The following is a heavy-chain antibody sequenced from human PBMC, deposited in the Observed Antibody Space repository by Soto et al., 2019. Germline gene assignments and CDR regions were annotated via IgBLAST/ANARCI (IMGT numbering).Heavy chain of an antibody. D-gene: IGHD1-20*01. J-gene: IGHJ5*02. CDR3: ARDNWNPTSNKKYNWFDP. V-gene: IGHV1-18*01. Sequence: ASVKVSCKASGYTFTSYGISWVRQAPGQGLEWMGWISAYNGNTNYAQKLQGRVTMTRDTSTSTAYMELSSLRSEDTAVYYCARDNWNPTSNKKYNWFDPWGQGTLVTVSS. CDR1: GYTFTSYG. CDR2: ISAYNGNT.